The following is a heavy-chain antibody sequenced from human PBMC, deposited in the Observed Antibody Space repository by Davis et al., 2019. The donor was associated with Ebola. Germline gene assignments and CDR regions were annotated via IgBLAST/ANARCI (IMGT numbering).Heavy chain of an antibody. D-gene: IGHD3-22*01. Sequence: SETLSLTCTVSGGSISSYYCSWIRQPPGTGLEWIGSIYYSGSTNYNPSLKSRVTISVDTSKNQFSLKLSSVTAADTAVYYCARGPTYYYDSSGRIDAFEIWGQGTMVTVSS. CDR2: IYYSGST. J-gene: IGHJ3*02. CDR3: ARGPTYYYDSSGRIDAFEI. CDR1: GGSISSYY. V-gene: IGHV4-59*01.